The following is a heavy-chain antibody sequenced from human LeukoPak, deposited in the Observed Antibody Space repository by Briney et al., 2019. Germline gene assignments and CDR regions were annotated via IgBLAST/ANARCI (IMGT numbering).Heavy chain of an antibody. J-gene: IGHJ4*02. V-gene: IGHV3-33*01. CDR1: GFTFSSYG. CDR2: LWYDGSNT. CDR3: ARARYSNYAGGFDY. Sequence: GGSLRLPCAASGFTFSSYGMHWVRQAPGKGLEWVAILWYDGSNTYYADSVKGRFTISRDNSKNTVYVQMNNLRAEDTAVYYCARARYSNYAGGFDYWGQGTLVSVSS. D-gene: IGHD4-11*01.